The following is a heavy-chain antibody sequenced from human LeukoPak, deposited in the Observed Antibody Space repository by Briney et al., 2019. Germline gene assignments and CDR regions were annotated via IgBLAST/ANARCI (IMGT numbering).Heavy chain of an antibody. Sequence: LETLSLTCTVSGGSISSYYWSWIRQPPGKGLEWIGYIYYSGSTNYNPSLKSRVTISVDTSKNQFSLKLSSVTAADTAVYYCARWLQLYYFDYWGQGTLVTVSS. V-gene: IGHV4-59*01. CDR2: IYYSGST. J-gene: IGHJ4*02. CDR1: GGSISSYY. D-gene: IGHD5-24*01. CDR3: ARWLQLYYFDY.